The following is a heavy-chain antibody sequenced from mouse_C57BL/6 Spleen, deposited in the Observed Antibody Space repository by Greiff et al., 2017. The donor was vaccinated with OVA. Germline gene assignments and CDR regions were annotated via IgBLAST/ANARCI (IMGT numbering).Heavy chain of an antibody. CDR1: GYTFTSYW. CDR3: ARRRQLRSPMDY. Sequence: QVQLQQPGAELVRPGSSVKLSCKASGYTFTSYWMDWVKQRPGQGLEWIGNIYPSDSETHYNQKFKDKATLTVDKSSSTAYMQLSSLTSEDSAVYYCARRRQLRSPMDYWGQGTSVTVSS. J-gene: IGHJ4*01. CDR2: IYPSDSET. V-gene: IGHV1-61*01. D-gene: IGHD3-2*02.